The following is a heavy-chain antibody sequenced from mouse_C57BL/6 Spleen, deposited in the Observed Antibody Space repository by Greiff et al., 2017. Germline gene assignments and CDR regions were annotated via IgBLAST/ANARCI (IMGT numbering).Heavy chain of an antibody. Sequence: QVQLQQPGAELVRPGTSVKVSCKASGYAFTNYLIEWVKQRPGQGLEWIGVINPGSGGTNYNEKFKGKATLTADKSSSTAYMQLSSLTSEDSAVYFCARSVYDYDEGFAYWGQGTLVTVSA. CDR1: GYAFTNYL. CDR2: INPGSGGT. J-gene: IGHJ3*01. D-gene: IGHD2-4*01. V-gene: IGHV1-54*01. CDR3: ARSVYDYDEGFAY.